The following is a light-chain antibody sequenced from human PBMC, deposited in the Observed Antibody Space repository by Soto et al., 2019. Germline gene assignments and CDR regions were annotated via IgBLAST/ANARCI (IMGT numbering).Light chain of an antibody. CDR3: RSYTDSPLEV. CDR2: DVS. J-gene: IGLJ2*01. V-gene: IGLV2-14*03. CDR1: SSDVGGYNY. Sequence: QSALTQPASVAGSPGQSITISCTGTSSDVGGYNYVSWYQQHPGKVPKLIINDVSHRPSGVSNRFSGSKFGNTASLTISGLQAEDEADYYCRSYTDSPLEVFGGGTKLTVL.